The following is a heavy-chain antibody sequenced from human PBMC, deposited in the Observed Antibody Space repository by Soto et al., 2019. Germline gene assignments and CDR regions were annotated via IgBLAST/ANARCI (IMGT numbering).Heavy chain of an antibody. CDR2: INPSGGST. CDR3: AREGSYYDILTGQRGMDV. Sequence: QVQLVQSGAEVKKPGASVKVSCKASGYTFTSYYMHWVRQAPGQGLEWMGIINPSGGSTSYAQKFQGRVTMTRATATRTVYMELSSLRSEDTAVYYCAREGSYYDILTGQRGMDVWGQGTTVTVSS. D-gene: IGHD3-9*01. CDR1: GYTFTSYY. V-gene: IGHV1-46*01. J-gene: IGHJ6*02.